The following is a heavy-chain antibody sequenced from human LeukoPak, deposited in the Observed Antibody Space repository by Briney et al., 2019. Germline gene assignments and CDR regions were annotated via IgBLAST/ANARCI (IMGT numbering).Heavy chain of an antibody. D-gene: IGHD5-24*01. CDR1: GFTFSSYW. CDR3: AGPSWLQSYFDY. Sequence: PGGSLRLSCAASGFTFSSYWMSWVRQAPGKGLEWVANIKQGGSEKYYVDSVKGRFTISRDNAKNSLYLQMNSLRAEDTAVYYCAGPSWLQSYFDYWGQGTLVTVSS. V-gene: IGHV3-7*01. CDR2: IKQGGSEK. J-gene: IGHJ4*02.